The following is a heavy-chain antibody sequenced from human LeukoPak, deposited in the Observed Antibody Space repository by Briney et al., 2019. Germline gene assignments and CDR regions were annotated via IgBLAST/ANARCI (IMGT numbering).Heavy chain of an antibody. CDR1: GGSFSGYY. J-gene: IGHJ4*02. CDR2: INHSGST. V-gene: IGHV4-34*01. CDR3: ARVSLNGYDTADY. D-gene: IGHD3-3*01. Sequence: SETLSLTCAVYGGSFSGYYWSWIRQPPGKGLEWIGEINHSGSTNYNPSLKSRVTISVDTSKNQFSLKLSSVTAADTAVYYCARVSLNGYDTADYWGQGTLVTVSS.